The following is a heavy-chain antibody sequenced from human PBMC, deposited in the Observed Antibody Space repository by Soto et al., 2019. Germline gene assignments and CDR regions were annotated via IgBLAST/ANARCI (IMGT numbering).Heavy chain of an antibody. J-gene: IGHJ6*02. CDR1: GFTFSSYA. CDR3: ARGRRQQLVRHYYYYGMDV. D-gene: IGHD6-13*01. CDR2: ISYDGSNK. Sequence: VGSLRLSCAASGFTFSSYAMHWVRQAPGKGLEWVAVISYDGSNKYYADSVKGRFTISRDNSKNTLYLQMNSLRAEDTAVYYCARGRRQQLVRHYYYYGMDVWGQGTTVTVSS. V-gene: IGHV3-30-3*01.